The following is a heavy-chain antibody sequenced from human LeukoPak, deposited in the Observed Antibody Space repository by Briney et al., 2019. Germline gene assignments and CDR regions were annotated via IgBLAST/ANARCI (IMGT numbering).Heavy chain of an antibody. D-gene: IGHD3-16*01. V-gene: IGHV4-39*07. Sequence: SETLSLTCDVSGGSISSSTYYWGWIRQPPGKGLEWIGSIYYSGSTYYNPSLKSRVTISLDTSKNQFSLKLTSVTAADTAVYYCARVRGAWGAYNWFDPWGQGTLVTVSS. CDR2: IYYSGST. CDR1: GGSISSSTYY. J-gene: IGHJ5*02. CDR3: ARVRGAWGAYNWFDP.